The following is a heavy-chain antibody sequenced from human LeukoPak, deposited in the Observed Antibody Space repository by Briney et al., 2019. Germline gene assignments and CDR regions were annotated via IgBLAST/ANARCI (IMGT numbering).Heavy chain of an antibody. Sequence: PGRSLRLSCAASGFTFDDYGMSWVRQAPGKGLEWVSGINWNGGSTGYADSVKGRFTISRDNAKNSLYLQMNSLRAEDTALYYCARSLTTVRNRGGFDPWGQGTLVTVSS. CDR2: INWNGGST. CDR3: ARSLTTVRNRGGFDP. D-gene: IGHD4-17*01. CDR1: GFTFDDYG. V-gene: IGHV3-20*04. J-gene: IGHJ5*02.